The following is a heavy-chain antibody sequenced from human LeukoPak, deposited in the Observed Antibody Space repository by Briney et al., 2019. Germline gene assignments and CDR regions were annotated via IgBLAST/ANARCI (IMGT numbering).Heavy chain of an antibody. CDR2: INHSGST. J-gene: IGHJ6*02. CDR3: ARAPVRFLEWLLSYYYYGMDV. D-gene: IGHD3-3*01. CDR1: GGSISSYY. V-gene: IGHV4-34*01. Sequence: SETLSLTCTVSGGSISSYYWSWIRQPPGKGLEWIGEINHSGSTNYNPSLKSRVTISVDTSKNQFSLKLSSVTAADTAVYYCARAPVRFLEWLLSYYYYGMDVWGQGTTVTVSS.